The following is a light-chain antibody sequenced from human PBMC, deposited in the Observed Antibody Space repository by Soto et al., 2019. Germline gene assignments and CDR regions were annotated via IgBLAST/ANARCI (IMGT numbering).Light chain of an antibody. CDR1: SSDIGGYNY. CDR3: SSYGGSNNVL. V-gene: IGLV2-8*01. J-gene: IGLJ2*01. Sequence: QSALTQPASVSGAPGQSITISCSGSSSDIGGYNYVSWYQQFPGKAPKLMIYEVSKRPSGVPDRFSGSKSGNTASLTVSGLQAEDEGDYYCSSYGGSNNVLFGGGTQLTVL. CDR2: EVS.